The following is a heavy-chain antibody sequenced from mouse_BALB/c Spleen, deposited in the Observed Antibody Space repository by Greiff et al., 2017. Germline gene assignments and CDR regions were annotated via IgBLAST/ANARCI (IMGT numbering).Heavy chain of an antibody. CDR1: GFTFSDYY. CDR2: ISDGGSYT. CDR3: ARAFDGAWFAY. V-gene: IGHV5-4*02. Sequence: EVQVEESGGGLVKPGGSLKLSCAASGFTFSDYYMYWVRQTPEKRLEWVATISDGGSYTYYPDSVKGRFTISRDNAKNNLYLQMSSLKSEDTAMYYCARAFDGAWFAYWGQGTLVTVSA. J-gene: IGHJ3*01.